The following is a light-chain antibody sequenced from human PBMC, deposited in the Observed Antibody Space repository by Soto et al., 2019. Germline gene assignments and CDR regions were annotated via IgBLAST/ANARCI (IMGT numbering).Light chain of an antibody. CDR1: QSVSSSY. CDR3: QQYGSSPRT. Sequence: EIVLTQSPGTLSLSLGERATLSCRASQSVSSSYLAWYQQKPGQAPRLLIYGASSRATGIPDRFSGSGSGTDFTLTISRLEPDDFAVYYCQQYGSSPRTFGQGTKLEIK. CDR2: GAS. V-gene: IGKV3-20*01. J-gene: IGKJ2*01.